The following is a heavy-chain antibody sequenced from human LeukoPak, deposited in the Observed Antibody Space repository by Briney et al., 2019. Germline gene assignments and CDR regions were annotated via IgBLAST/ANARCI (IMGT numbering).Heavy chain of an antibody. CDR3: AELGITMIGGV. CDR1: GFTFDDYA. D-gene: IGHD3-10*02. CDR2: INWNSDSI. J-gene: IGHJ6*04. V-gene: IGHV3-9*01. Sequence: GGSLRLSCAVSGFTFDDYAMHWVRQVPGKGLEWVSGINWNSDSIGYADSVKGRFTISRDNAKNSLYLQMNSLRAEDTAVYYCAELGITMIGGVWGKGTTVTISS.